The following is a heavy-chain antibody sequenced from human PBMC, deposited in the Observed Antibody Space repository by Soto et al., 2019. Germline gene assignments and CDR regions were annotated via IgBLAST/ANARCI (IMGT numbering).Heavy chain of an antibody. J-gene: IGHJ4*02. CDR1: DESFSGHI. D-gene: IGHD6-19*01. CDR3: ARGLITGSHYSGGWYYFDS. CDR2: INHSGSA. V-gene: IGHV4-34*01. Sequence: QVQLQQSGAGLLKPSETLSLTCAVYDESFSGHIWTWIRQTPGKGLQWIGQINHSGSASYNPSLKSRVTISVRTSNSQFSLELSSVTAADTAVYYCARGLITGSHYSGGWYYFDSWGQGTQVTVSS.